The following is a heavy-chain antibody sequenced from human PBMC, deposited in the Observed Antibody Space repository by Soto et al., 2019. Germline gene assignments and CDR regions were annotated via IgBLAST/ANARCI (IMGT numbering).Heavy chain of an antibody. CDR2: ISSSSSYI. CDR1: GFTFSSYS. Sequence: EVQLVESGGGLVKPGGSLRLSCAASGFTFSSYSMNWVRQAPGKGLEWVSSISSSSSYIYYADSVKGRFTISRDNAKNSLYLQMNSLRAEDTAVYYCARDWVAVAEKASRASFDIWGQGTMVTVSS. J-gene: IGHJ3*02. CDR3: ARDWVAVAEKASRASFDI. V-gene: IGHV3-21*01. D-gene: IGHD6-19*01.